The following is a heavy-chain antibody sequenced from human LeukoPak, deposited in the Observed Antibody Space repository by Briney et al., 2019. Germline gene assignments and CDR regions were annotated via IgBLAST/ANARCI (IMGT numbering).Heavy chain of an antibody. J-gene: IGHJ3*02. V-gene: IGHV4-34*01. CDR3: AGKIHSDAFDI. D-gene: IGHD5-18*01. CDR2: INHGGST. CDR1: GGSFSGYY. Sequence: SETLSLTCAVYGGSFSGYYWSWIRQPPGKGLEWIGEINHGGSTNYNPSLKSRVTISVDTSKNQFSLKLSSVTAADTAVYYCAGKIHSDAFDIWGQGTMVTVSS.